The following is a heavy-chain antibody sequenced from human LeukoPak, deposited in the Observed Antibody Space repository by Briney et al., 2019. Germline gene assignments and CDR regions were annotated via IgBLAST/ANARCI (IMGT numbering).Heavy chain of an antibody. D-gene: IGHD3-16*01. J-gene: IGHJ4*02. V-gene: IGHV1-69*04. CDR3: ARATTETYWGSFDY. CDR1: GGTFSSYA. CDR2: IIPIPGIV. Sequence: SVKVSCKASGGTFSSYAISWVRQAPGQGLEWMGRIIPIPGIVNYAQKFQGRVTITADKSTSTAYMELSSQRSEDTAVYYCARATTETYWGSFDYWGQGTLVTVSS.